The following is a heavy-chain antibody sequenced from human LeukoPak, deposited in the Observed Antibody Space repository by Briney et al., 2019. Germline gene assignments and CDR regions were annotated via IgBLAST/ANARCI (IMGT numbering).Heavy chain of an antibody. V-gene: IGHV3-23*01. CDR1: GFTFSSHA. Sequence: GGSLRLSCAASGFTFSSHAMSWVRQAPGKGLEWVSGISGGAISTYYADSVKGRFTISRDNSKNTLYPQMNSLRAEDTAAYYCAKSSSLVVITNFDYWGQGTLVTVSS. J-gene: IGHJ4*02. CDR3: AKSSSLVVITNFDY. CDR2: ISGGAIST. D-gene: IGHD3-22*01.